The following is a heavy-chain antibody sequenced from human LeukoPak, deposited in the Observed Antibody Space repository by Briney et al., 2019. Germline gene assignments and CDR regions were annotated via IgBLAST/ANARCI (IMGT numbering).Heavy chain of an antibody. V-gene: IGHV4-59*01. J-gene: IGHJ3*02. D-gene: IGHD3-16*02. CDR1: GASISGSY. Sequence: PSETLSLTCTVSGASISGSYWSWLRRPPGRGLEWIGYIYSSGYIYSSGTTNYNTSLESRVTISLDTSKNQFSLKLTSVTAADTAVYYCTRGPPDRADIWGQGTMVTVSS. CDR2: IYSSGYIYSSGTT. CDR3: TRGPPDRADI.